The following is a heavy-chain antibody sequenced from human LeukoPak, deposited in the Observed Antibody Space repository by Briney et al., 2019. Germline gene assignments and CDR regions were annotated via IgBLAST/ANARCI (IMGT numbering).Heavy chain of an antibody. J-gene: IGHJ4*02. CDR1: GYTFTSYA. CDR2: INAGNGNT. Sequence: LGASVKVSCKASGYTFTSYAMHWVRRAPGQRLGWMGWINAGNGNTKYSQKFQGRVTITRDTSASTAYMELSSLRSEDTAVYYCARSGYSYGMFDYWGQGTLVTVSS. CDR3: ARSGYSYGMFDY. D-gene: IGHD5-18*01. V-gene: IGHV1-3*01.